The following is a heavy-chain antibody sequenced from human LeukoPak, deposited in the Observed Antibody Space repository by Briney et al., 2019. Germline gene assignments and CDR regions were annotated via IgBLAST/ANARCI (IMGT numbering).Heavy chain of an antibody. CDR3: ARDPRGYSYGRD. CDR1: GGTFSSYA. V-gene: IGHV1-69*04. Sequence: SVKVSCKASGGTFSSYAISWVRQAPGQGLEWMGRIIPILGIANYAQKFQGRVTITADKSTSTAYMGLSSLRSEDTAVYYCARDPRGYSYGRDWGQGTMVTVSS. D-gene: IGHD5-18*01. CDR2: IIPILGIA. J-gene: IGHJ3*01.